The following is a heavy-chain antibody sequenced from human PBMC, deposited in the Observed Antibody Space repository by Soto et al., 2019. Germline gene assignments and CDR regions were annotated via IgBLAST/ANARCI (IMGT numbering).Heavy chain of an antibody. V-gene: IGHV4-59*01. CDR1: GGSISSYY. J-gene: IGHJ4*02. D-gene: IGHD3-22*01. CDR2: IYYSGST. CDR3: AGGSLPYYYDSSGYYDY. Sequence: SETLSLTCTVSGGSISSYYWSWIRQPPGKGLEWIGYIYYSGSTNYNPSLKSRVTISVDTSKNQFSLKLSSVTAADTAVYYCAGGSLPYYYDSSGYYDYSDQGTLVTVSS.